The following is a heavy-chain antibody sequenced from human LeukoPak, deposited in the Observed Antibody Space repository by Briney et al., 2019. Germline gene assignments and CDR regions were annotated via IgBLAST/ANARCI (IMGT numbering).Heavy chain of an antibody. CDR2: IYTSGST. CDR1: GGSISSYY. CDR3: ARQPIAGSWSVHYPFDY. Sequence: SETLSLTCTVSGGSISSYYWSWIRQPAGKGLEWIGRIYTSGSTNYNPSLKSRVTISVDTSKNQFSLKLSSVTAADTAVYYCARQPIAGSWSVHYPFDYWGQGTLVTVSS. V-gene: IGHV4-4*07. J-gene: IGHJ4*02. D-gene: IGHD6-13*01.